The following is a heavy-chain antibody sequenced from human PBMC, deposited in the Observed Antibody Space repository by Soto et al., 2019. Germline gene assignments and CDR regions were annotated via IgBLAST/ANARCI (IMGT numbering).Heavy chain of an antibody. V-gene: IGHV1-8*01. Sequence: ASVKVSCKASGYTFTSYDTNWVRQATGQGLEWMGWMNPNSGSTGYAQKFQGRVTMTRNTSISTAYMELSSLRSEDTAVYYCARVRCSSTSCYLDYWGQGTLVTVSS. J-gene: IGHJ4*02. CDR3: ARVRCSSTSCYLDY. CDR2: MNPNSGST. D-gene: IGHD2-2*01. CDR1: GYTFTSYD.